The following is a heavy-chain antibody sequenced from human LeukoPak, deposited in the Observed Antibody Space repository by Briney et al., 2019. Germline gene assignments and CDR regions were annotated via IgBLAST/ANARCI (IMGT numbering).Heavy chain of an antibody. CDR3: ARGWQDIVVVVAAVDYMDV. D-gene: IGHD2-15*01. CDR1: GYTFTGYY. J-gene: IGHJ6*03. Sequence: GASVKVSCKASGYTFTGYYMHWVRQAPGQGLEWMGWINPNSGGTNYAQKFQGRVTMTRDTSISTAYMELSRLRSDDTAVYYCARGWQDIVVVVAAVDYMDVWGKGTTVTVSS. V-gene: IGHV1-2*02. CDR2: INPNSGGT.